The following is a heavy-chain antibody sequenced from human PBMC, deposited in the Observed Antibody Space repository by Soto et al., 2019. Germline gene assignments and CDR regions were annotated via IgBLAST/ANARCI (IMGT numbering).Heavy chain of an antibody. Sequence: PSETLSLTCTVSGGSISSYYWSWIRQPPGKGLEWIGYIYYSGSTNYNPSLKSRVTISVDTSKNQFSLKLSSVTAADTAVYYCARLVRYCSGGSCYINWFDPWGQGTLVT. CDR2: IYYSGST. J-gene: IGHJ5*02. V-gene: IGHV4-59*08. CDR3: ARLVRYCSGGSCYINWFDP. D-gene: IGHD2-15*01. CDR1: GGSISSYY.